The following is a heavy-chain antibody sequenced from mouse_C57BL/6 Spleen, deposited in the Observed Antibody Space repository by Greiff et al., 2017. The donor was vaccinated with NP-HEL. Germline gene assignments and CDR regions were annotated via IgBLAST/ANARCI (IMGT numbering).Heavy chain of an antibody. V-gene: IGHV1-50*01. D-gene: IGHD2-3*01. CDR3: ARGGYYPDWYFDV. J-gene: IGHJ1*03. CDR1: GYTFTSYW. Sequence: QVQLQQSGAELVKPGASVKLSCKASGYTFTSYWMQWVKQRPGQGLEWIGEIDPSDSYTNYNQKFKGKATLTVDTSSSTAYMQLSSLTSEDSAVYYCARGGYYPDWYFDVWGTGTTVTVSS. CDR2: IDPSDSYT.